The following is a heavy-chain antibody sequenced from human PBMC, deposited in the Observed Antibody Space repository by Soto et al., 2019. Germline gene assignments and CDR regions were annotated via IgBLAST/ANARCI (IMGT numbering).Heavy chain of an antibody. CDR3: ARPPYYYGSGSFLSPYFDY. D-gene: IGHD3-10*01. CDR2: ISAYNGNT. Sequence: QVQLVQSGAEVKKPGASVKVSCKASGYTFTTYGISWVRQAPGQGLEWMGWISAYNGNTDYAQKLQGSVTMTTDTSTGTSYMELRSLRSDDTAVYYCARPPYYYGSGSFLSPYFDYWGQGTLVTFSS. J-gene: IGHJ4*02. CDR1: GYTFTTYG. V-gene: IGHV1-18*01.